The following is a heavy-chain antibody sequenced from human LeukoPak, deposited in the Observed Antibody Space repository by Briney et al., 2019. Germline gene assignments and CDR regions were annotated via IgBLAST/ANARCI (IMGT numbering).Heavy chain of an antibody. CDR3: ARDGYSYGYGAFDI. V-gene: IGHV4-59*01. CDR1: GGSISSYY. D-gene: IGHD5-18*01. Sequence: SETMSLTCTVSGGSISSYYRSWIRQPPGKGLEWIGYIYYSGSTYYNPSLKSRVTISVDTSKNQFSLKLSSVTTADTAVYYCARDGYSYGYGAFDIWGQGTMVTVSS. CDR2: IYYSGST. J-gene: IGHJ3*02.